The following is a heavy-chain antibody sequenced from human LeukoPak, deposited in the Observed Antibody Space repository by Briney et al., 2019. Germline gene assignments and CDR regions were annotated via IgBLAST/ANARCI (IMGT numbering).Heavy chain of an antibody. Sequence: GGSLRLSCAASGFTFSSYAMSWVRQAPGKGLEWVGFIRSKAYGGTTEYAASVKGRFTISRDDSKSIAYLQMNSLKTEDTAVYYCTPWGYWGQGTLVTVSS. CDR1: GFTFSSYA. CDR2: IRSKAYGGTT. CDR3: TPWGY. D-gene: IGHD7-27*01. J-gene: IGHJ4*02. V-gene: IGHV3-49*04.